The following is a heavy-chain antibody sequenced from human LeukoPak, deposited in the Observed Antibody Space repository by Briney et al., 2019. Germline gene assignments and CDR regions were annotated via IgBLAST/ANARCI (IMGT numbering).Heavy chain of an antibody. Sequence: GGSLRLSCVASGFTFSGYGMHWVRQAPGKGLEWVAVIWYDGSEKYYVDSVKGRFTISRDNSKNTLYLQMNSLRAEDTAVYYCARGIYDSSGCLDYWGQGTLVTVSS. V-gene: IGHV3-33*01. CDR3: ARGIYDSSGCLDY. CDR2: IWYDGSEK. CDR1: GFTFSGYG. J-gene: IGHJ4*02. D-gene: IGHD3-22*01.